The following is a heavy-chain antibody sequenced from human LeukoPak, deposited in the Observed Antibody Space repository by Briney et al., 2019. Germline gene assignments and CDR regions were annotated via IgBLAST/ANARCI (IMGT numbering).Heavy chain of an antibody. Sequence: GGSLRLSCAASGFTFSNCGMHWVRQAPGKGLEWLAVISYDGNNKQYADSVKGRFTISRDNSKNTLYLQVNSLRGEDTAVYYCAKKWSGDGSYLDCWGQGTQVTVSS. D-gene: IGHD3-10*01. CDR2: ISYDGNNK. V-gene: IGHV3-30*18. CDR3: AKKWSGDGSYLDC. J-gene: IGHJ4*02. CDR1: GFTFSNCG.